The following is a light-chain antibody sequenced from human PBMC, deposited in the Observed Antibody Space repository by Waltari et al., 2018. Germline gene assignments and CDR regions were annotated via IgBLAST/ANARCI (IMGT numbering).Light chain of an antibody. Sequence: EIVLTQSPATLSLSPGERATLPCRASQSVRNYLAWYQQKPGQAPRLLIYDASNRATGIPARFSGSGSETDFTLTISSLEPEDFAVYHCQQRKNWPRTFGQGTKLEI. CDR2: DAS. CDR1: QSVRNY. CDR3: QQRKNWPRT. V-gene: IGKV3-11*01. J-gene: IGKJ2*01.